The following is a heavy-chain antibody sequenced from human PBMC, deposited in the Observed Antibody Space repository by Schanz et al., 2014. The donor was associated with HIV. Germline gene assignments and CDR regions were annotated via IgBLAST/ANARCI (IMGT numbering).Heavy chain of an antibody. CDR2: ISYDGSKK. J-gene: IGHJ4*02. D-gene: IGHD4-4*01. Sequence: QVHLVESGGGVVQPGRSLRLSCAASGFNFSNYGMHWVRQAPGKGLEWVAVISYDGSKKYYADSVKGRFTISRDNSKNTLYLQMNSLRAEDTAVYFCAKDFGYSSLLDWGQGTLVTVSS. CDR3: AKDFGYSSLLD. V-gene: IGHV3-30*18. CDR1: GFNFSNYG.